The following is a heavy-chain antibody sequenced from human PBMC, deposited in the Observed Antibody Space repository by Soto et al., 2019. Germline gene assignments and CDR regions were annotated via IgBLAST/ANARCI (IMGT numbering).Heavy chain of an antibody. D-gene: IGHD5-18*01. CDR3: ARDERGEGIQLWTRSRGQDGMDV. CDR1: GFTSSDYY. V-gene: IGHV3-11*01. CDR2: ISRSGTTI. J-gene: IGHJ6*02. Sequence: QVQLVESGGGLVKPGGSLRLSCAASGFTSSDYYMSWIRQAPGKGLEWVSSISRSGTTIYYADSVKGRFTISRDNAKDSLYLHMNSLRAEDTAVYYCARDERGEGIQLWTRSRGQDGMDVWGQGPTVTVSS.